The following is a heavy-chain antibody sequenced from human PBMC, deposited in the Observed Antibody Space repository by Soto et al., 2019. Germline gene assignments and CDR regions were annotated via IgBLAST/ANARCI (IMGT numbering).Heavy chain of an antibody. V-gene: IGHV4-34*01. CDR3: ARGRGDYELDAFDI. CDR1: GGSFSGYY. Sequence: SETLSLTCAVYGGSFSGYYWSWIRQPPGKGLEWIGEINHSGSTNYNPSLKSRVTISVDTSKNQFSLKLSSVTAADTAVYYCARGRGDYELDAFDIWGQGTMVTVSS. J-gene: IGHJ3*02. CDR2: INHSGST. D-gene: IGHD4-17*01.